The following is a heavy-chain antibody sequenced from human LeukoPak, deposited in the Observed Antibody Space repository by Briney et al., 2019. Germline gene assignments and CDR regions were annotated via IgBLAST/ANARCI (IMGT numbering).Heavy chain of an antibody. Sequence: SETLSLTCTVSGGSISSYYWTWIRQPPGKGLEWIGYIYYNGITTYNPSFKSRVTISVDTSKNQFSLKLRSVTAADTAVYYCASLGTYRFDHWGQGTLVTVSS. CDR3: ASLGTYRFDH. CDR2: IYYNGIT. D-gene: IGHD1-26*01. CDR1: GGSISSYY. J-gene: IGHJ4*02. V-gene: IGHV4-59*08.